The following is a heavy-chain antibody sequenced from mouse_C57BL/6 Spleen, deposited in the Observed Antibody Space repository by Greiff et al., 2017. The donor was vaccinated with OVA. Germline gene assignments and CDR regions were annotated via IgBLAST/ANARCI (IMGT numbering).Heavy chain of an antibody. Sequence: EVQVVESGGGLVQPGGSLKLSCAASGFTFSDYYMYWVRQTPEQRLEWVAYISHGGGSTYYPDTVKGRFPISRDNAKNTLYLQMSRLKSEDTAMYYCARQGFDYEYDRTARYAMDYWGQGTSVTVSS. CDR1: GFTFSDYY. V-gene: IGHV5-12*01. J-gene: IGHJ4*01. CDR3: ARQGFDYEYDRTARYAMDY. D-gene: IGHD2-4*01. CDR2: ISHGGGST.